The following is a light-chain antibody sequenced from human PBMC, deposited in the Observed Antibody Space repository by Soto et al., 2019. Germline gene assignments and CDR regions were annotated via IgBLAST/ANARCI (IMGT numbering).Light chain of an antibody. J-gene: IGKJ1*01. Sequence: EIVLTQSPGTLSLSPGEKATLSCRASQSVGDTLLSSYQQKPVLAPSLLIYGVSNRATGMPDRFSGSGSGTDFMLTISRLETKDFVLYYCGQYGSSHPWTFGQGNKVDIK. CDR3: GQYGSSHPWT. V-gene: IGKV3-20*01. CDR1: QSVGDTL. CDR2: GVS.